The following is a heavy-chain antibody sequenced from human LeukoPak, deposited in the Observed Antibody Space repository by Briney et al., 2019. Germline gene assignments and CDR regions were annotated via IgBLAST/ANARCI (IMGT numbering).Heavy chain of an antibody. J-gene: IGHJ6*03. D-gene: IGHD1-1*01. V-gene: IGHV4-4*07. CDR2: IYTSGST. Sequence: PSETLSLTSTVSSGSISSYYGSWMRPPAGEGREGIGRIYTSGSTNYNPSLKSRVTMSVDTSKNQFSLKLSSVTAADTAVYYCARDWRGTAPSYYMDVWGKGTTVTVSS. CDR1: SGSISSYY. CDR3: ARDWRGTAPSYYMDV.